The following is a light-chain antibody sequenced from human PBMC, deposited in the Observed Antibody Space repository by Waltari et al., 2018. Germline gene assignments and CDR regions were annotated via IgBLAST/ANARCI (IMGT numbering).Light chain of an antibody. CDR1: QDISSA. CDR3: QQFNNHPLT. Sequence: AIQLTQSSSSLSASVGDRVTITCRASQDISSALTWCQQKPGKAPKLLIYDASSLESGVPSRFSGSGSGTDFTLTISSLQPEDFATYYCQQFNNHPLTFGGGTKVEIE. CDR2: DAS. V-gene: IGKV1D-13*01. J-gene: IGKJ4*01.